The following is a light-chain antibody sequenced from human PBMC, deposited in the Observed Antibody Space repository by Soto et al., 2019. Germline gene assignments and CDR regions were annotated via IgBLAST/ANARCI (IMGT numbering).Light chain of an antibody. CDR1: QSISSW. CDR2: DAS. J-gene: IGKJ1*01. Sequence: DIQMTQSPSTLSASVGDRVTITCRASQSISSWLAWYQQKPGKAPKLLIYDASSLESGVPSRFSGSGSVTEFTLTISSLQSDDFATYYCQQYNSYSPETFGQGTKVEIK. V-gene: IGKV1-5*01. CDR3: QQYNSYSPET.